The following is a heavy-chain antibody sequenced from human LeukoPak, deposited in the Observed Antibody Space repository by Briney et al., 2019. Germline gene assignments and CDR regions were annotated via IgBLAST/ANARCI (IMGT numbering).Heavy chain of an antibody. V-gene: IGHV3-21*01. D-gene: IGHD3-10*01. CDR2: ISSRTSYI. CDR3: ARDRGSGSGSYYLDY. J-gene: IGHJ4*02. Sequence: GGSLRLSCAASGFTFSDYTMNWVRQAPGRGLEWVSPISSRTSYIYYADSVKGRFTVSRDNAKNSLFLQMGSLRAEDTAVYYCARDRGSGSGSYYLDYWGQGTLVTVSS. CDR1: GFTFSDYT.